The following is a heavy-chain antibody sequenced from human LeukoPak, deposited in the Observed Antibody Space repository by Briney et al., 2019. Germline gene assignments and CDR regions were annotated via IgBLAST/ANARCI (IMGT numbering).Heavy chain of an antibody. J-gene: IGHJ3*02. CDR1: EFTFSNYW. V-gene: IGHV3-7*04. Sequence: GGSLRLSCAASEFTFSNYWMSWVRQAPGKGLEWVANIKQDGSEKYYLDSVKGRFTISRDNAKQSLYLQMNSLRAEDTAVYYCARGHCSGGSCYAFDIWGQGTMVTVSS. CDR3: ARGHCSGGSCYAFDI. CDR2: IKQDGSEK. D-gene: IGHD2-15*01.